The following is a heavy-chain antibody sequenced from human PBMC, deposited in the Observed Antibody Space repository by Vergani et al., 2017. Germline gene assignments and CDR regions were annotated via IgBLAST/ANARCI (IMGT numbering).Heavy chain of an antibody. CDR1: GYTFTSYY. Sequence: QVQLVQSGAEVKKPGASAKVSCKASGYTFTSYYMHWVRQAPGQGLEWMGIINTSGGSTSYAQKFQGRVTMTRDKPTSTVYMELSSLRSEDTAVYYCTXGWYYDSIGYWAYWGQGTLVTVSS. D-gene: IGHD3-22*01. V-gene: IGHV1-46*03. CDR3: TXGWYYDSIGYWAY. CDR2: INTSGGST. J-gene: IGHJ4*02.